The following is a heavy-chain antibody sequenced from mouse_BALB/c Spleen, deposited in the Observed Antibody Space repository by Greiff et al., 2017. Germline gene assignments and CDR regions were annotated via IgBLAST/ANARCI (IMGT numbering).Heavy chain of an antibody. D-gene: IGHD1-1*01. CDR1: GYTFTDYN. CDR3: ARYYGSSPWFAY. V-gene: IGHV1S29*02. Sequence: EVQLQQSGPELVKPGASVKISCKASGYTFTDYNMHWVKQSHGKSLEWIGYIYPYNGGTGYNQKFKSKATLTVDKSSSTAYMQLSSLTSEDSAVYYCARYYGSSPWFAYWGQGTLVTVSA. J-gene: IGHJ3*01. CDR2: IYPYNGGT.